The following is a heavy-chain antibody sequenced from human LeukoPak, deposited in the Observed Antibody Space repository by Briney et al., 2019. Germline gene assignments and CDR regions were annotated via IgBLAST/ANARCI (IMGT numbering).Heavy chain of an antibody. Sequence: GGSLRLSCAASGFTVNNNYMTWVRQAPGKGLEWVSVIYSGGTTYYADSVKVRFTISRDNSKNTLYLQMNSLRVDDTAVYYCARDPGIRNGMDVWGQGTTVTVSS. J-gene: IGHJ6*02. CDR1: GFTVNNNY. CDR3: ARDPGIRNGMDV. D-gene: IGHD2/OR15-2a*01. CDR2: IYSGGTT. V-gene: IGHV3-53*01.